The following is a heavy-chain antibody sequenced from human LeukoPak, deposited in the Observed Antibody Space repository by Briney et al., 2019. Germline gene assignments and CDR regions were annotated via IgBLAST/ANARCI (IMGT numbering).Heavy chain of an antibody. Sequence: GGSLRLSCAASGFTFSSYAMHWVRQAPGKGLEWVAVISYDGSNKYYADSVKGRFTISRDNSKNTLYLQMNSLRAEDTAVYYCARGHYGMDVWGQGTTVTVSS. CDR3: ARGHYGMDV. CDR1: GFTFSSYA. V-gene: IGHV3-30-3*01. J-gene: IGHJ6*02. CDR2: ISYDGSNK.